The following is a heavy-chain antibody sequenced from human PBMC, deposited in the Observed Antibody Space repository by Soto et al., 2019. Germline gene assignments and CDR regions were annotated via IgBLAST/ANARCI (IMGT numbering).Heavy chain of an antibody. CDR2: THHSRGT. CDR3: ARYSAASGTYYFDY. V-gene: IGHV4-4*02. CDR1: GDSIIGTHL. D-gene: IGHD6-13*01. Sequence: PSETLSLTCAVSGDSIIGTHLWRWVRRPPGKGLEFIGETHHSRGTNYNPSLRSRVTMSLDKSKNQLSLILYSVTAADTGVYYCARYSAASGTYYFDYWGQGTLVTVSS. J-gene: IGHJ4*01.